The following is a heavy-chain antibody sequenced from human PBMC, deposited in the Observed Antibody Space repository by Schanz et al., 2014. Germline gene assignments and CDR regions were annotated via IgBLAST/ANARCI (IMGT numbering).Heavy chain of an antibody. V-gene: IGHV1-69*09. CDR1: GYTFTSYG. CDR2: IIPILGME. J-gene: IGHJ3*02. Sequence: QVHLVQSESELKNPGASVKVSCKASGYTFTSYGISWVRQAPGQGLEWMGKIIPILGMENYAQKFQGRVTITADISTSTAYMDLSSLRSDDTAVYYCARDIQYHYDTSGPVGAFDIWGQGTVVTVSS. D-gene: IGHD3-22*01. CDR3: ARDIQYHYDTSGPVGAFDI.